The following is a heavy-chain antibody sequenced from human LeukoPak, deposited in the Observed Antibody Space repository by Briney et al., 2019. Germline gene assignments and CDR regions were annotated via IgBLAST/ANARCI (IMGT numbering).Heavy chain of an antibody. CDR3: AKDRIVGGTSDY. V-gene: IGHV3-23*01. CDR1: GFTFGSYV. D-gene: IGHD1-26*01. J-gene: IGHJ4*02. CDR2: ITDSGIGT. Sequence: GGSLRLYCAASGFTFGSYVMSWVRQAPGKGLEWVSTITDSGIGTYYAGSVKGRFTISRDNSKNTLYLQMNTLRAEDTAIYYCAKDRIVGGTSDYWGQGTLVTVSS.